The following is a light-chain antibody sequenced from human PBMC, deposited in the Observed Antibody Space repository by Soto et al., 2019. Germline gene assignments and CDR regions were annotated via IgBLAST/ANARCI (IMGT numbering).Light chain of an antibody. Sequence: QMTQSPSSLSASVGNRVNITCRASQDISNFLDCYQQKPGEVPKVLIYTASTLTSGVPSRFSGSGSGTDFTLTISCLQPEDVATYYCLNYNNXPQTCGQGTKV. J-gene: IGKJ1*01. CDR1: QDISNF. V-gene: IGKV1-27*01. CDR2: TAS. CDR3: LNYNNXPQT.